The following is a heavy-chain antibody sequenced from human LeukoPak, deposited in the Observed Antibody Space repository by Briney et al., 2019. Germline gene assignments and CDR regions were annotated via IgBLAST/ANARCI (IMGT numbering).Heavy chain of an antibody. Sequence: TSETLSLTCSVSGAYISSYSWSWIRQPPGKGLEWIEYIYYSGNTNYNPSLKSRVTISVDTSNNEVSLNLNSVTAADTAVYYCARFVGSGLDYWGQGTLLTVSS. V-gene: IGHV4-59*01. CDR1: GAYISSYS. D-gene: IGHD2-15*01. CDR3: ARFVGSGLDY. J-gene: IGHJ4*02. CDR2: IYYSGNT.